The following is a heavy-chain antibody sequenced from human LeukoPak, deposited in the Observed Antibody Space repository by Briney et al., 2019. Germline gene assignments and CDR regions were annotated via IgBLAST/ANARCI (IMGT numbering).Heavy chain of an antibody. V-gene: IGHV3-74*01. Sequence: GGSLRLSCAASGFTFSSYWMPWVRQAPGKGLVWVSRINSDGSSTSYADSVKGRFTISRDNAKNTLYLQMNSLRAEDTAVYYCAKSGYARGEYFDYWGQGTPVTVSS. CDR2: INSDGSST. CDR3: AKSGYARGEYFDY. J-gene: IGHJ4*02. D-gene: IGHD3-22*01. CDR1: GFTFSSYW.